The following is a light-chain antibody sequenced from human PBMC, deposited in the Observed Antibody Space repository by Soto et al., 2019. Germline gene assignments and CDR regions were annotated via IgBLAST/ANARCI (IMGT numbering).Light chain of an antibody. V-gene: IGKV1-5*03. Sequence: IPMTQSPSSLSASVGDRVTITCRASQSISSYLNWYQQKPGKAPKLLIYKASSLESGVPSRFSGSGSGTEFTLTVSSLQPDDFATYYCQQYESYPLTFGGGTKVDIK. CDR1: QSISSY. CDR2: KAS. J-gene: IGKJ4*01. CDR3: QQYESYPLT.